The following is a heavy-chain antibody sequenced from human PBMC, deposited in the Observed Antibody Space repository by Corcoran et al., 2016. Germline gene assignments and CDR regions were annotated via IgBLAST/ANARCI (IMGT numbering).Heavy chain of an antibody. Sequence: EVQLVESGGGLIQPGGSLRLSCAASGFTVSSNYMSWVRQAPGKGLEWVSVIYSGGSTYYADSVKGRFTISRDNSKNTLYLQMNSLRAEDTAVYYCARHLARGVIPYYYGMDVWGQGTTVTVSS. CDR1: GFTVSSNY. D-gene: IGHD3-10*01. CDR2: IYSGGST. CDR3: ARHLARGVIPYYYGMDV. J-gene: IGHJ6*02. V-gene: IGHV3-53*01.